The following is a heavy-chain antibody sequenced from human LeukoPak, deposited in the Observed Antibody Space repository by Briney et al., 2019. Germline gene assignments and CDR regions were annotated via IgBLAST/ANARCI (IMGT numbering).Heavy chain of an antibody. Sequence: GSLRLSCAASGFTYSNYAMNWVRQPPGKGLEWIGEINHSGSTNYNPSLKSRVTISVDTSKNQFSLKLSSVTAADTAVYYCARGKRYNWNYLDYWGQGTLVTVSS. CDR3: ARGKRYNWNYLDY. J-gene: IGHJ4*02. CDR2: INHSGST. CDR1: GFTYSNYA. V-gene: IGHV4-34*01. D-gene: IGHD1-20*01.